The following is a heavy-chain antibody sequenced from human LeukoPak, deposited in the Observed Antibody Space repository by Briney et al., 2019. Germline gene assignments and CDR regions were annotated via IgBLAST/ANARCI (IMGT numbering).Heavy chain of an antibody. J-gene: IGHJ3*02. CDR3: ARGDPHYYGSGLDAFDI. D-gene: IGHD3-10*01. CDR2: IIPIFGTA. Sequence: SVKVSCKASGGTFSSYAISWVRQAPGQGLEWMGGIIPIFGTANYAQKFQGRVTITADKSTSTAYMELSSLRSEDTAVYYCARGDPHYYGSGLDAFDIWGQGTMVTVSS. CDR1: GGTFSSYA. V-gene: IGHV1-69*06.